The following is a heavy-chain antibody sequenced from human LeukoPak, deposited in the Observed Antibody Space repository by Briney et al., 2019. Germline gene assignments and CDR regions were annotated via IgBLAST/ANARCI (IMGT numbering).Heavy chain of an antibody. D-gene: IGHD5-24*01. CDR2: SSANNGNT. CDR1: GSTFTING. Sequence: ASVKVSCKSSGSTFTINGIAGGRQPPGQGLEWMGWSSANNGNTNYAQKLQGRVTMSTDTSTSTGYMELRSLRSDDTAVYYCARGLQETLAWLKALSAFDIWGQGTMVTVSS. V-gene: IGHV1-18*01. J-gene: IGHJ3*02. CDR3: ARGLQETLAWLKALSAFDI.